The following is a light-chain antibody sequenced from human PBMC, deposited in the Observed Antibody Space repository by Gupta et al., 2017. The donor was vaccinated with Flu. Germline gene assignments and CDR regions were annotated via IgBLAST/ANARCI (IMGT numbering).Light chain of an antibody. V-gene: IGKV1-33*01. J-gene: IGKJ4*01. CDR3: EQLDDPPQKLT. Sequence: DIQMTQYPSSLSASVGDRVTITCQASQDISNYLNWYQQKPGKAPKRLIYDASILETGVPSRFSGSGPGTDVTFTISSRQPEDIATYYCEQLDDPPQKLTFGGGTKVEIK. CDR1: QDISNY. CDR2: DAS.